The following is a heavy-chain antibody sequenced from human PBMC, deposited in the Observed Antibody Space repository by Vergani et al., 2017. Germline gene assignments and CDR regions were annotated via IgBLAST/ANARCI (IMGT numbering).Heavy chain of an antibody. D-gene: IGHD3-10*01. V-gene: IGHV4-61*02. Sequence: QVQLQESGPGLLTPSQTLSLTCTVSCGSIISGSYYWSWIRQPAGKGLEWIGSIYTSGSNNYNPSLKSRVTISVDTSKNQFSLKMRSVTEADTAVYYCAREEVYGAGSYYQFDYWGQGTLVNVS. CDR3: AREEVYGAGSYYQFDY. CDR1: CGSIISGSYY. CDR2: IYTSGSN. J-gene: IGHJ4*02.